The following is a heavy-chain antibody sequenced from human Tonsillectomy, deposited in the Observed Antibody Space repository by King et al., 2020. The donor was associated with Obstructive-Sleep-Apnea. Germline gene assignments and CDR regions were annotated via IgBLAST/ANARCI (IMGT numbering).Heavy chain of an antibody. CDR1: GGSISSYY. D-gene: IGHD3-22*01. CDR3: ARHDYSSGYFGVFDY. CDR2: ISYSGST. V-gene: IGHV4-59*08. Sequence: VQLQESGPGLVKPSETLSLTCTVSGGSISSYYWSWIRQPPEKGLEYIGYISYSGSTNPNPSLKSRVTISVDTSKNQFSLKLSSVTAADTAVYYCARHDYSSGYFGVFDYWGQGTLVTVSS. J-gene: IGHJ4*02.